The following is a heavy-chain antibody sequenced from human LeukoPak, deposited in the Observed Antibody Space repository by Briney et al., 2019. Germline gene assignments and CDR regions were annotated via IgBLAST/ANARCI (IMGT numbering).Heavy chain of an antibody. J-gene: IGHJ6*04. Sequence: GGSLRLSCASTGFTLSSYEMTWVRQAPGKELEWVSYISSSGSTIYYADSVKGRFTISRDNARNSLYLQMNSLRAEDTAVYYCAELGITMIGGVWGKGTTVTISS. CDR3: AELGITMIGGV. CDR2: ISSSGSTI. D-gene: IGHD3-10*02. V-gene: IGHV3-48*03. CDR1: GFTLSSYE.